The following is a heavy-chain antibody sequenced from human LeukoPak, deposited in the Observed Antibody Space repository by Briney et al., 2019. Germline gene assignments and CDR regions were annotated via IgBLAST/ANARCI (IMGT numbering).Heavy chain of an antibody. J-gene: IGHJ6*04. CDR2: ITSSGDTT. V-gene: IGHV3-23*01. D-gene: IGHD3-10*01. CDR1: GFTFNNYA. Sequence: GGSLRLSCEASGFTFNNYAMNWVRQAPGKGLEWVSSITSSGDTTHYADSVRGRFTISRDNSRNTLSLQMTSLRAEDTAVYYCAKGVLSGMRYYYGMDVWGKGTTVTVSS. CDR3: AKGVLSGMRYYYGMDV.